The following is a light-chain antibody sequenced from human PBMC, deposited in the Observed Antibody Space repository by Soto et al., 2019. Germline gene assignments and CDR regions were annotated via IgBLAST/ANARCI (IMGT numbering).Light chain of an antibody. CDR2: DTS. CDR1: QTVTNNY. V-gene: IGKV3-20*01. Sequence: IVLTQNQGTLSLSPGERSALSCRSSQTVTNNYLAWYQQRPGQAPRLLIYDTSSRATGIPDTFSGSGSGTEFTLTISRLEPEDSAMYYCQQYGGAPRTFGQGTNVDIK. CDR3: QQYGGAPRT. J-gene: IGKJ1*01.